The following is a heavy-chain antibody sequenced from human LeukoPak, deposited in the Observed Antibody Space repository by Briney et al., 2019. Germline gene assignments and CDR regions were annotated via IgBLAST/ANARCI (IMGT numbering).Heavy chain of an antibody. D-gene: IGHD6-19*01. Sequence: SETLSLTCGVSGVPFSNYYWSWVRQSQTPGLEWIGEINHSGYTNYNPSLKSRVTMSIDTSKNQFSLKLTSVTAADAGVYYCTRAVAGHPDWGQGTLVTVSS. V-gene: IGHV4-34*01. CDR2: INHSGYT. CDR1: GVPFSNYY. J-gene: IGHJ4*02. CDR3: TRAVAGHPD.